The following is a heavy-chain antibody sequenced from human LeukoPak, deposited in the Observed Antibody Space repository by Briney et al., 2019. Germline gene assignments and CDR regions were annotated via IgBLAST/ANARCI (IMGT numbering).Heavy chain of an antibody. J-gene: IGHJ6*02. Sequence: SETLSLTCAVYGGSFSGYYWSWIRQPPGKGLEWIGYIYYSGSTNYNPSLKSRVTISVDTSKNQFSLKLSSVTAADTAVYYCARAATFAVAGKFYYYYGMDVWGQGTTVTVSS. CDR1: GGSFSGYY. CDR3: ARAATFAVAGKFYYYYGMDV. CDR2: IYYSGST. V-gene: IGHV4-59*01. D-gene: IGHD6-19*01.